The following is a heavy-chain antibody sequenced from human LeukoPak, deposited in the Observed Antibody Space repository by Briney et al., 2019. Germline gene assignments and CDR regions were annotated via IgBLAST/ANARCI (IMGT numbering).Heavy chain of an antibody. CDR1: GFTFSSYG. Sequence: GGSLRLSCAASGFTFSSYGMHWVRQAPGKGLEWVAVISYDGSSKYYAASVRGRFTISRDNSKNTLYLQMNSLRAEDTAVYYCAIRDGGHFDYWGQGTLVTVSS. CDR2: ISYDGSSK. J-gene: IGHJ4*02. V-gene: IGHV3-30*03. CDR3: AIRDGGHFDY. D-gene: IGHD3-16*01.